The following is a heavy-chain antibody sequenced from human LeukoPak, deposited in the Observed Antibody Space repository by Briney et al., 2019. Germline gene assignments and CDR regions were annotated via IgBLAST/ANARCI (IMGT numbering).Heavy chain of an antibody. V-gene: IGHV4-34*01. J-gene: IGHJ4*02. CDR2: INHSGST. D-gene: IGHD5-24*01. Sequence: SETLSLTCAVYGGSFSGYYWSWIRQPPGKGLEWIGEINHSGSTNYNPSLKSRATISVDTSKNQFSLKLSSVTAADTAVYYCARGLRRDGYKPSVPSFDYWGQGTLVTVSS. CDR1: GGSFSGYY. CDR3: ARGLRRDGYKPSVPSFDY.